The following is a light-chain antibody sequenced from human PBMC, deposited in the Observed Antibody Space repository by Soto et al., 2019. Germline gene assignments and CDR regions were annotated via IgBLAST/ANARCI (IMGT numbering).Light chain of an antibody. CDR2: EDY. V-gene: IGLV2-23*01. J-gene: IGLJ2*01. CDR3: CSYIGGRTLI. Sequence: QSGLTQPASVSGSPGQSITISCTGTSSDSGRYHLVSWYQQHPGKTPRFIIYEDYRRPAGVSDRFSGSHSGNTASLTISGLQAEDEAVYYCCSYIGGRTLIFGGGTKVTVL. CDR1: SSDSGRYHL.